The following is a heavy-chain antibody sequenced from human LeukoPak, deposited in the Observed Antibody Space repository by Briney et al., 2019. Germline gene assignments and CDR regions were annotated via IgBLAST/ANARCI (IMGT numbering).Heavy chain of an antibody. V-gene: IGHV3-53*01. CDR2: IYSGGST. Sequence: PGGSLRLSCAASGFTVSSNYMSWVRQAPGKGLEWVSVIYSGGSTYYADSVKGRFTISRDNSMNTLYLQMNSLRAEDTAVYYCVESYYSHYWGQGTLVTVSS. CDR1: GFTVSSNY. J-gene: IGHJ4*02. D-gene: IGHD1-26*01. CDR3: VESYYSHY.